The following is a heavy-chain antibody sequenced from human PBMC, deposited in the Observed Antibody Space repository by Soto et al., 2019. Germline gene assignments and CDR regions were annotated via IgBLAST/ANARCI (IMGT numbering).Heavy chain of an antibody. D-gene: IGHD2-2*01. CDR1: GFTFGDYA. Sequence: PGGSLRLSCTASGFTFGDYAMSWFRQAPGKGLEWVGFIRSKAYGGATEYAASVKGRFTISRDDSKSIAYLQMNSLKTEDTAVYYCNTGGRIPSSSPFYYYGVDVWGQGTTVTVSS. CDR2: IRSKAYGGAT. V-gene: IGHV3-49*03. J-gene: IGHJ6*02. CDR3: NTGGRIPSSSPFYYYGVDV.